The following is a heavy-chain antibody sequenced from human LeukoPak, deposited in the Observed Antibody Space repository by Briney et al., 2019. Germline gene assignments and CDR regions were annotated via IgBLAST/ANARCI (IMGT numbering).Heavy chain of an antibody. CDR2: INHSGST. Sequence: SETLSLTCAVYGGSFSGYYWSWIRQPPGKGLEWIGEINHSGSTNYNPSLKSRVTISVDTSKNQFSLKLSSVTAADTAVYYCASGGEFWFDPWGQGTLVTVSS. D-gene: IGHD3-16*01. CDR3: ASGGEFWFDP. CDR1: GGSFSGYY. V-gene: IGHV4-34*01. J-gene: IGHJ5*02.